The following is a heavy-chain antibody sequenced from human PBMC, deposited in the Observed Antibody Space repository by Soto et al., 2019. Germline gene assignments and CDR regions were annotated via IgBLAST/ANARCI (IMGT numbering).Heavy chain of an antibody. J-gene: IGHJ5*02. D-gene: IGHD6-13*01. CDR3: AKGPMDTGSWYGGDL. CDR2: ISYDENKK. V-gene: IGHV3-30*18. CDR1: GFTFSYYG. Sequence: QVLLVQSGGGVVQPGESLRVSCAASGFTFSYYGMHWVRQAPGKGLAWVALISYDENKKYYADSVKGRFIVSRDNSKNTLYLQMDNLRVEDTAVYYCAKGPMDTGSWYGGDLWGQGTLVTVAS.